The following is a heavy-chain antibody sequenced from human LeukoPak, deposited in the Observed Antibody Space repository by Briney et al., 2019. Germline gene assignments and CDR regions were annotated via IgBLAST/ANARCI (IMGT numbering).Heavy chain of an antibody. Sequence: GGSLRLSCAASGFTFSSYNMNWVRQAPGKGLEWVSSITSSSSYIYYADSVKGRFTISRDNAKNSLYLQMNSLRAEDTAVYYCARDRYCSSTSCYLFDYWGQGTLVTVSS. CDR1: GFTFSSYN. CDR3: ARDRYCSSTSCYLFDY. D-gene: IGHD2-2*01. V-gene: IGHV3-21*01. CDR2: ITSSSSYI. J-gene: IGHJ4*02.